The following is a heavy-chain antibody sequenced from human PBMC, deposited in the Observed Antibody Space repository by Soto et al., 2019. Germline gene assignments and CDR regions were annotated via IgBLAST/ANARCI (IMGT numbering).Heavy chain of an antibody. CDR1: GGSISGGGYS. D-gene: IGHD4-17*01. J-gene: IGHJ4*02. V-gene: IGHV4-30-2*01. CDR2: IYHSGST. CDR3: ASGPIGDYTDGFDY. Sequence: QLQLQESGSGLVKPSQTLSLTCAVSGGSISGGGYSWSWIRQPPGKGREWIGYIYHSGSTYYNPSLKSRVTISVDRSKNQFSLKLSSVTAADTAVYYCASGPIGDYTDGFDYWGQGTLVTVSS.